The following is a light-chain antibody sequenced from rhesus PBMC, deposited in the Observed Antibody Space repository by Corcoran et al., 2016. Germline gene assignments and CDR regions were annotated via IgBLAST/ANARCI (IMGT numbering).Light chain of an antibody. V-gene: IGKV1-94*01. Sequence: DIQMTQSPYSLSASVGDRVTATRRASQGINKELRWYQQKPGKAPTLLNYAASSWQTGVSSRFSGSGSGTYYTLPLSSLPPEGVATYYFLQCSTPPFTFGPGPKLDIE. CDR2: AAS. J-gene: IGKJ3*01. CDR3: LQCSTPPFT. CDR1: QGINKE.